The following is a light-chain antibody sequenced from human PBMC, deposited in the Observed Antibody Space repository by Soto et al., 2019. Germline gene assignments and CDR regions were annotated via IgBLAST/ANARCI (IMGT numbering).Light chain of an antibody. Sequence: DIVMTQSPDSLAVSLGERATINYKSSQSVLYDSNNKNYLAWYQQKPGQPPNLLIYWASTRESGVPDRFSGSGSGTDFTLTISSLQAEDVAVYYCQQYYTTLLTFGGGTKVEIK. V-gene: IGKV4-1*01. CDR3: QQYYTTLLT. CDR1: QSVLYDSNNKNY. CDR2: WAS. J-gene: IGKJ4*01.